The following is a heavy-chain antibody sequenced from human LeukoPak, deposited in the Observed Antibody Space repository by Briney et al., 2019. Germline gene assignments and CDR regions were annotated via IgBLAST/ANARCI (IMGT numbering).Heavy chain of an antibody. V-gene: IGHV4-31*03. Sequence: PSETLSLTCTVSGVSISSGDYYWSWIRQHPGKGLEWIGYIYYSGSTYYNPSPKSRVTISVDTSKNQFSLKLSSVTAADTAVYYCARELGAGYYNWFDPWGQGTLVTVSS. CDR3: ARELGAGYYNWFDP. CDR2: IYYSGST. J-gene: IGHJ5*02. D-gene: IGHD6-13*01. CDR1: GVSISSGDYY.